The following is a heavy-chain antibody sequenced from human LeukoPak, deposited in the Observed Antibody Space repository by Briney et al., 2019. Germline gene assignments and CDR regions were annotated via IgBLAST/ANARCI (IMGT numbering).Heavy chain of an antibody. CDR3: AREDARFGEFQIHYYYGMDV. J-gene: IGHJ6*02. Sequence: PGGSLRLSCAASGFTFSSYAMHWVRQAPGKGLEWVVVISYDGNNKYYAGSVKGRFTIPRDNSKNTLYLQMNSLRAEDTAVYYCAREDARFGEFQIHYYYGMDVWGQGTTVTVSS. D-gene: IGHD3-10*01. V-gene: IGHV3-30*04. CDR1: GFTFSSYA. CDR2: ISYDGNNK.